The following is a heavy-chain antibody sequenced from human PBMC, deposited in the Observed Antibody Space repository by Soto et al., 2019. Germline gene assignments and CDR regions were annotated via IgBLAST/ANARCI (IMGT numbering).Heavy chain of an antibody. D-gene: IGHD3-3*01. V-gene: IGHV4-39*01. Sequence: KTSETLSLTCTVSGGSISSSSYYWGWIRQPPGKGLEWIGSIYYSGSTYYNPSLKSRVTISVDTSKNQFSLKLSSVTAADTAVYYCARQGAAYDFWSGYYTAGNYYYGMDVWGQGTTVTVSS. CDR1: GGSISSSSYY. CDR3: ARQGAAYDFWSGYYTAGNYYYGMDV. J-gene: IGHJ6*02. CDR2: IYYSGST.